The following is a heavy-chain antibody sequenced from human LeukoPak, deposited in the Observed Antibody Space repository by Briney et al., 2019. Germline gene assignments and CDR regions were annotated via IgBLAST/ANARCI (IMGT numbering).Heavy chain of an antibody. CDR1: GFTFSSYG. CDR2: ISGSGGST. CDR3: AEDLNYYGSHPFDY. V-gene: IGHV3-23*01. Sequence: GGSLRLSCAASGFTFSSYGMSWVRQAPGKGLEWVSAISGSGGSTYYADSVEGRFTISRDNSKNTLYLQMNSLRAEDTAVYYCAEDLNYYGSHPFDYWGQGTLVTVSS. D-gene: IGHD3-10*01. J-gene: IGHJ4*02.